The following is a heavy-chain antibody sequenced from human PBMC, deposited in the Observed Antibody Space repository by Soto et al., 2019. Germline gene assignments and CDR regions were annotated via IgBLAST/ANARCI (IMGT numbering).Heavy chain of an antibody. CDR1: GFTFSSYG. CDR2: IWYDGSNK. D-gene: IGHD4-17*01. CDR3: AREGYGDYGGSGVDY. J-gene: IGHJ4*02. V-gene: IGHV3-33*01. Sequence: QVQLVESGGGVVQPGRSLRLSCAASGFTFSSYGMHWVRQAPGKGLEWVAVIWYDGSNKYYADSVKGRFTISRDNSKNTLYLQMNSRRAEDTAVYYCAREGYGDYGGSGVDYWGQGTLVTVSS.